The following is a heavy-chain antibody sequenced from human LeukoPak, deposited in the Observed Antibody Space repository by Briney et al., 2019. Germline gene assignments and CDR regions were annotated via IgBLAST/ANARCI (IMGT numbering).Heavy chain of an antibody. CDR1: GVSISADYY. CDR3: ASRNYDSSGWDFDY. V-gene: IGHV4-31*03. Sequence: PSETLSLTCSVSGVSISADYYWNWIRQHPGKGLEWIGYIYYSGSTYYNPSLKSRVTISVDTSKNQFSLKLSSVTAADTAVYYCASRNYDSSGWDFDYWGQGTLVTVSS. CDR2: IYYSGST. J-gene: IGHJ4*02. D-gene: IGHD3-22*01.